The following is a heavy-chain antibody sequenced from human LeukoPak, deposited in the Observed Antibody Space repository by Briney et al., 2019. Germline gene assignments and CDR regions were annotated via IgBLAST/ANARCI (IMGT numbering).Heavy chain of an antibody. D-gene: IGHD6-19*01. Sequence: GGSLRLSCAASGFTFSSYGMHWVRQAPGKGLEWVAVISYDGSNKYYADSVKGRFTISRDNSKNTLYLQMNSLRAEDTAVYYCAKVLQYSSSKIHYYYYYGMDVWGQGTTVTVSS. V-gene: IGHV3-30*18. CDR3: AKVLQYSSSKIHYYYYYGMDV. CDR2: ISYDGSNK. CDR1: GFTFSSYG. J-gene: IGHJ6*02.